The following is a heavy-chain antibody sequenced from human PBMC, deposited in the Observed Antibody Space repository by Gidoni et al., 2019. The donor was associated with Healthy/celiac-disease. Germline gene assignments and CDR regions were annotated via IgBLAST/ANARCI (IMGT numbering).Heavy chain of an antibody. CDR1: GGSISSYY. CDR2: IYTSGST. Sequence: QVQLQESGPGLVKPAETMYLTCTVSGGSISSYYWCWIRQPAVKGLEWIGRIYTSGSTNYTPSLKSLVTMSVDTSKNHFSLKLSSVTAADTAVYYCARGAQNYDFWSGYTYYYYYMDVWGKGTTVTVSS. D-gene: IGHD3-3*01. J-gene: IGHJ6*03. V-gene: IGHV4-4*07. CDR3: ARGAQNYDFWSGYTYYYYYMDV.